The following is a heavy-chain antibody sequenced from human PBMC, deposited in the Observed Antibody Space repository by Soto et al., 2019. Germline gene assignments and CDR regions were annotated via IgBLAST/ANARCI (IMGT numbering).Heavy chain of an antibody. J-gene: IGHJ4*02. V-gene: IGHV1-3*01. CDR3: ARFPYGDPDY. D-gene: IGHD4-17*01. Sequence: ASLKVSCTSSGYTFTSYAMHWVRQAPGQRLEWMGWINAGNGNTKYSQKFQGRVTITRDTSASTAYMELSSLRSEDTAVYYCARFPYGDPDYWGQGTLVTVSS. CDR1: GYTFTSYA. CDR2: INAGNGNT.